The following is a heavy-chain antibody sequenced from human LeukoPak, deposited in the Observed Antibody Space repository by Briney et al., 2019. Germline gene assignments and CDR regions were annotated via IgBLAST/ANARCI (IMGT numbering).Heavy chain of an antibody. CDR1: GGSISSSSYY. CDR2: IYYSGST. Sequence: SETLSLTCTVSGGSISSSSYYWGWIRQPPGKGLEWIGSIYYSGSTYYNPSLKSRVTISVDTSKNQFSLKLSSVTAADTAVYYCARHPGKGIRDYFDYWGQGTLVTVSS. J-gene: IGHJ4*02. D-gene: IGHD3-10*01. CDR3: ARHPGKGIRDYFDY. V-gene: IGHV4-39*01.